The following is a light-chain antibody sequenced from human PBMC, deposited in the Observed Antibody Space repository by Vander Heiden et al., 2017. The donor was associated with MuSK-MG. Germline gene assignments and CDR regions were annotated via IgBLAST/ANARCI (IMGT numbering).Light chain of an antibody. Sequence: ETVLTQSPGTLSLSPGERATLSGRASQSVGSSYLAWYQQKPGQAPRLLIYGASSRATGIPDRFGGSGSGTDFTLTISRLEPEDFAVYYCQQYGSSPPITFGQGTRLEIK. J-gene: IGKJ5*01. V-gene: IGKV3-20*01. CDR1: QSVGSSY. CDR2: GAS. CDR3: QQYGSSPPIT.